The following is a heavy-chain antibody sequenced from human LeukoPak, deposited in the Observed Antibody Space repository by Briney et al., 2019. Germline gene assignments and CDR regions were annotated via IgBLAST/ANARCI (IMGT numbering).Heavy chain of an antibody. CDR2: ISSSSSYI. CDR1: GFTFSTYS. V-gene: IGHV3-21*01. CDR3: ARFALKTPPTD. Sequence: PGGSLRLSCVDSGFTFSTYSMNWVRQAPGKGLEWVSSISSSSSYIYYGDSVKGRFTISRDNAKNSLYLQMNSLRAEDTAVYYCARFALKTPPTDWGQGTLVTVSS. J-gene: IGHJ4*02.